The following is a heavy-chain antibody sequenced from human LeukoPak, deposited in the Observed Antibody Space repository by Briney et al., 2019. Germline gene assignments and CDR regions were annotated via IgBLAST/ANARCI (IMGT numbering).Heavy chain of an antibody. CDR3: ARGLTGNQDAFDI. CDR1: GGTFSSYA. D-gene: IGHD7-27*01. J-gene: IGHJ3*02. V-gene: IGHV1-69*05. CDR2: IIPIFGTA. Sequence: GASVKVSCKASGGTFSSYAISWVRQAPGQGLEWMGGIIPIFGTANYAQKFQGRVTITTDESTSTAYMELSSLRSEDTAVYYCARGLTGNQDAFDIWGQGTMVTVSS.